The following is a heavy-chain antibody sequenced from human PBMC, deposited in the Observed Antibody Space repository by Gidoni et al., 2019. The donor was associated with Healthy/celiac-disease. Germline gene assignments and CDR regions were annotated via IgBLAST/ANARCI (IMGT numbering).Heavy chain of an antibody. Sequence: QVQLQESGPGLVKPSETLSLTCTVSGGSISSYYWSWIRQPPGKGLEWIGYIYYSGSTNYNPSLKSRVTISVDTSKNQFSLKLSSVTAADTAVYYCARGGGYVRVFNWFDPWGQGTLVTVSS. D-gene: IGHD5-12*01. CDR3: ARGGGYVRVFNWFDP. J-gene: IGHJ5*02. CDR2: IYYSGST. CDR1: GGSISSYY. V-gene: IGHV4-59*08.